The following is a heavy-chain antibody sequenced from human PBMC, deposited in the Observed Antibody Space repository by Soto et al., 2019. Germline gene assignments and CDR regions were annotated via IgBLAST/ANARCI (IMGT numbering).Heavy chain of an antibody. J-gene: IGHJ6*02. Sequence: QVQLVQSGAEVKKPGSSVKVSCKASGGTFSSYAISWVRQAPGQGLEWMGGIIPIFGTANYAQKFQGRVTITADESTSTAYLGLSSLRSEDTAVYYCARVRPTMVRGVISGMDVWGQGTTVTVSS. CDR1: GGTFSSYA. D-gene: IGHD3-10*01. V-gene: IGHV1-69*01. CDR2: IIPIFGTA. CDR3: ARVRPTMVRGVISGMDV.